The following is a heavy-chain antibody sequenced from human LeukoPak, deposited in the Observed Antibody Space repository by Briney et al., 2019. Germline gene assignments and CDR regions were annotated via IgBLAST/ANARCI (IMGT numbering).Heavy chain of an antibody. CDR3: ARGTYTFDY. Sequence: GGSLRLSCAASGFAFSSYWMTWIRQAPGKGLEWVATIKQDGSEKYYVDSVKGRFTISRDNPKNSLNLQMNGLRAEDTAVYYCARGTYTFDYWGQGTVVSVSS. J-gene: IGHJ4*02. CDR2: IKQDGSEK. D-gene: IGHD1-1*01. CDR1: GFAFSSYW. V-gene: IGHV3-7*04.